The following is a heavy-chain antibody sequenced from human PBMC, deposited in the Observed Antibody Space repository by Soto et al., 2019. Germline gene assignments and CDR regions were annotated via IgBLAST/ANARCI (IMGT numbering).Heavy chain of an antibody. Sequence: GGSLRLSCEASGFKFDDYMMHWVRQAPGKGLEWISLISWDGGSIDYADSIKGRFTVSRDNSKTSLYLHMHSLTSDDTAFYFCAKEGNGGSSLDSWGQGTLVTVSS. J-gene: IGHJ5*01. CDR3: AKEGNGGSSLDS. V-gene: IGHV3-43*01. D-gene: IGHD2-15*01. CDR1: GFKFDDYM. CDR2: ISWDGGSI.